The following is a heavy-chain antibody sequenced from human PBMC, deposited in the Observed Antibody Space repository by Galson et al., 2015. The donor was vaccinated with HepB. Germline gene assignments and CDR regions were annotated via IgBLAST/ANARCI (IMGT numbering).Heavy chain of an antibody. D-gene: IGHD2-2*01. J-gene: IGHJ6*03. CDR2: ISYDGRNQ. V-gene: IGHV3-30-3*01. CDR3: VRGRIPDVVVELSYYMDV. Sequence: SLRLSCAASGFIFSSYAMFWVRQSPGKGLEWVALISYDGRNQHYADSVKGRFTISRDSSKNTLFLQMNSLRAEDTAVYYCVRGRIPDVVVELSYYMDVWGKGTTVTVSS. CDR1: GFIFSSYA.